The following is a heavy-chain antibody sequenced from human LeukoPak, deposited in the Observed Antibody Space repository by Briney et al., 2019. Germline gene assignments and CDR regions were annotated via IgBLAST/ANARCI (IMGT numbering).Heavy chain of an antibody. CDR1: GGSFSGYY. CDR3: ARNLIYYYYYMDV. Sequence: SETLSLTCAVYGGSFSGYYWSWIRQPPGKGLEWIGEINHSGSTNYNPSLKSRVTISVDTSKNQFSLKLSSVTAADTAVYYCARNLIYYYYYMDVWGKGTTVTVSS. V-gene: IGHV4-34*01. J-gene: IGHJ6*03. CDR2: INHSGST.